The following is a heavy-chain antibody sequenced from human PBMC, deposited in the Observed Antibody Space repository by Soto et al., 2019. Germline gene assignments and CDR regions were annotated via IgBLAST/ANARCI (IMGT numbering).Heavy chain of an antibody. V-gene: IGHV4-34*01. D-gene: IGHD3-22*01. CDR1: GGSSSGYY. J-gene: IGHJ4*02. CDR2: INHGGST. Sequence: SETLSLTCAVYGGSSSGYYWSWIRQPPGKGLEWIGEINHGGSTNYNPSLKSRVTMSLDTSKNQFSLKLTSVTAADTSVYYCARGPEYYYGGSGYVDYWGRGTLVTVSS. CDR3: ARGPEYYYGGSGYVDY.